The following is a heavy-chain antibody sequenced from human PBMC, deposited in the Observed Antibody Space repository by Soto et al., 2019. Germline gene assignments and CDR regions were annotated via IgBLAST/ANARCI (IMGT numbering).Heavy chain of an antibody. CDR1: GYTFTSYG. J-gene: IGHJ3*02. D-gene: IGHD3-3*01. CDR3: TIFGVGRDAFDI. CDR2: MNPNSGNT. Sequence: SVPVSCKSSGYTFTSYGINWGREASGQGLEWIGWMNPNSGNTGYAQKFQGRVTMTRNTSISTAYMELSSLRSEDTAVYYCTIFGVGRDAFDIWGQGTMVTVSS. V-gene: IGHV1-8*02.